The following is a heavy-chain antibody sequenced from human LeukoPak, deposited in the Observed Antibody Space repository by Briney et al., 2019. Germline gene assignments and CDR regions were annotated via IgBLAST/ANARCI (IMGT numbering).Heavy chain of an antibody. CDR3: AKRAARPAYYFDF. V-gene: IGHV3-23*01. D-gene: IGHD6-6*01. Sequence: GGSLRLSCTASGFTFSSYAMSWVRQAPGKGLEWVSTVTVSGGGTYYGDSVKGRFTISRDNSKNTLYLQMNSLRAEDTAVYYCAKRAARPAYYFDFWGQGTLVT. CDR2: VTVSGGGT. CDR1: GFTFSSYA. J-gene: IGHJ4*02.